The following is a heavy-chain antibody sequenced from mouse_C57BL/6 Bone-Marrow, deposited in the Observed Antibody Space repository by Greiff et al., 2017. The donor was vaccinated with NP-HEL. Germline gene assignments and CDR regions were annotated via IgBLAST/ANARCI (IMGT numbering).Heavy chain of an antibody. D-gene: IGHD1-1*01. CDR2: IWSGGST. CDR1: GFSLTSYG. V-gene: IGHV2-2*01. J-gene: IGHJ1*03. Sequence: VQLQQSGPGLVQPSQSLSITCTVSGFSLTSYGVHWVRPSPGKGLEWLGVIWSGGSTDYNAAFISRLSISKDNSKSQVFFKMNSLQADDTAIYYCASTTVVAKYFDVWGTGTTVTVSS. CDR3: ASTTVVAKYFDV.